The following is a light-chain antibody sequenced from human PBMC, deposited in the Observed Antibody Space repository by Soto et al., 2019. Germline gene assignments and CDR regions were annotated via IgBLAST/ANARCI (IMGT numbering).Light chain of an antibody. J-gene: IGKJ1*01. CDR3: QQYGSCSRT. CDR2: GAY. CDR1: QSVSSSS. V-gene: IGKV3-20*01. Sequence: EIGLTQSPGNLSFSTEERATLSCRASQSVSSSSLAWYQQKPGQAPRPLIYGAYRRDTGIPDRFSGSGFGTDFTLTIRTLEPGDCAMYYCQQYGSCSRTFGEWTKVEIK.